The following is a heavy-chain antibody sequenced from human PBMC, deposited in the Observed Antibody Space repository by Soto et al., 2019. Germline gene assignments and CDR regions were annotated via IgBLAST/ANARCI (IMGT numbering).Heavy chain of an antibody. V-gene: IGHV3-30*04. D-gene: IGHD1-1*01. Sequence: GGSLRLSCAASGFTFSSYAMHWVRQAPGKGLEWVAVISYDGSNKYYADSVKGRFTISRDNSKNTLYLQMNSLRAEDTAVYYCAIDHLAMRTGTYYYYGMDVWGQGTTVTVSS. CDR1: GFTFSSYA. CDR2: ISYDGSNK. J-gene: IGHJ6*02. CDR3: AIDHLAMRTGTYYYYGMDV.